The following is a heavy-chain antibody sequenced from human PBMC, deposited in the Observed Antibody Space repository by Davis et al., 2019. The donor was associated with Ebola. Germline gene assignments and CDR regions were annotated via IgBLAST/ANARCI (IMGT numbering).Heavy chain of an antibody. CDR2: IKQDGSEK. D-gene: IGHD5-18*01. V-gene: IGHV3-7*01. Sequence: GESLKISCAASGFTFSSYWMSWVRQAPGKGLEWVANIKQDGSEKYYVDSVKGRFTISRDNAKNSLYLQMNSLRAEDTAVYYCGRDNEWIPPKNYYYYYMDVWGKGTTVTVSS. J-gene: IGHJ6*03. CDR1: GFTFSSYW. CDR3: GRDNEWIPPKNYYYYYMDV.